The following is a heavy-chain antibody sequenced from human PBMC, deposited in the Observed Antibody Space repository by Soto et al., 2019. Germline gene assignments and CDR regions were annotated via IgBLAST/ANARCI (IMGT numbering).Heavy chain of an antibody. CDR2: IIPIFGTA. D-gene: IGHD1-26*01. V-gene: IGHV1-69*13. CDR3: ARDRCDWELPGRDAFDI. Sequence: ASVKVSCKASGGTFSSYAISWVRQAPGQGLEWMGGIIPIFGTANYAQKFQGRVTITADESTSTAYMELSSLRSEDTAVYYCARDRCDWELPGRDAFDIWGQGTMVT. J-gene: IGHJ3*02. CDR1: GGTFSSYA.